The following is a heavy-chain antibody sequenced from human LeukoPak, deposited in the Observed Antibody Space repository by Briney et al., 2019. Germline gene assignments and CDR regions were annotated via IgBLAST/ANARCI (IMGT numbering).Heavy chain of an antibody. J-gene: IGHJ6*02. CDR3: ARDLDFWSGYEYYYYGMDV. CDR2: INPNSGGT. CDR1: GYTFTGYY. Sequence: GASVEVSCKASGYTFTGYYMHWVRQAPGQGLEWMGWINPNSGGTNYAQKFQGRVTMTRDTSISTAYMELSRLRSDDTAVYYCARDLDFWSGYEYYYYGMDVWGQGTTVTVSS. D-gene: IGHD3-3*01. V-gene: IGHV1-2*02.